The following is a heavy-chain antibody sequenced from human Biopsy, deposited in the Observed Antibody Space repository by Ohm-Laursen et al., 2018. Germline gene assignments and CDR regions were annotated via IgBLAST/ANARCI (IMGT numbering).Heavy chain of an antibody. J-gene: IGHJ4*01. D-gene: IGHD3-22*01. CDR2: SRNRANSYTT. V-gene: IGHV3-72*01. CDR1: GFTFSDHY. Sequence: SLRLSCAASGFTFSDHYMDWVRQAPGKGLEWVGRSRNRANSYTTEYAASVKGRFTISRDDSENSLYLQMSSLKTEDTAVYWCARESCSGNYCQLDYWGQGTRVTVSS. CDR3: ARESCSGNYCQLDY.